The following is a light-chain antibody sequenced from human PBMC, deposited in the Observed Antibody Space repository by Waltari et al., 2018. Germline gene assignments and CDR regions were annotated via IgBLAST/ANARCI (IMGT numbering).Light chain of an antibody. CDR2: GAS. V-gene: IGKV3-20*01. Sequence: EIVLTQSPGTLSLSPGERATLSCRASQSVSSSYLAWYQQKPGQAPRLLIYGASNRATGIPAGFSGSGSGTDFTLTISRLEPEDFAVYYCQQYGSSPHTFGGGTKVEIK. CDR1: QSVSSSY. CDR3: QQYGSSPHT. J-gene: IGKJ4*01.